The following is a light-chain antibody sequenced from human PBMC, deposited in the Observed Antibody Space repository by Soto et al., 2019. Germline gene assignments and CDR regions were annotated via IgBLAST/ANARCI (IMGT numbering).Light chain of an antibody. CDR2: DAS. J-gene: IGKJ5*01. CDR1: QSVDSSY. V-gene: IGKV3D-7*01. CDR3: QHDYALP. Sequence: PGERGTLSCRASQSVDSSYFTWYQERPGQPPRLLIDDASTGATNIPARFSGSGSGTDLTLTISSLQPEDFAVYFYQHDYALPVGQGTRLEIK.